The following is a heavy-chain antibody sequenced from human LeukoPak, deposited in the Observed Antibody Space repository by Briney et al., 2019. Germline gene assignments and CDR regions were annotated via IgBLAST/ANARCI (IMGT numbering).Heavy chain of an antibody. V-gene: IGHV3-33*01. Sequence: PGGSLRLSCAASGFTFSSYGMHWVRQAPGKGLEWVAVIWYDGSNKYYADSVKGRFTISRDNSKNTQYLQMNSLRAEDTAVYYCARELLRYFDWPPNLPGYWGQGTLVTVSS. CDR1: GFTFSSYG. CDR2: IWYDGSNK. J-gene: IGHJ4*02. D-gene: IGHD3-9*01. CDR3: ARELLRYFDWPPNLPGY.